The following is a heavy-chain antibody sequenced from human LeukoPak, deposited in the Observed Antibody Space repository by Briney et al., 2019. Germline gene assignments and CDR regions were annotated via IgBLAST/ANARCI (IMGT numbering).Heavy chain of an antibody. J-gene: IGHJ5*02. CDR2: IFYNGSA. D-gene: IGHD3-10*01. CDR1: GGSLRSTNYY. CDR3: ASVYYGSGSYILDNWFDP. Sequence: SETLSLTCTVSGGSLRSTNYYWGWLRHPPGTGLEWIGHIFYNGSAHYSPSLKSRVSMAVHTSTNQFSLKLSSVTAADTAVYYCASVYYGSGSYILDNWFDPWGEGTLVTVSS. V-gene: IGHV4-39*01.